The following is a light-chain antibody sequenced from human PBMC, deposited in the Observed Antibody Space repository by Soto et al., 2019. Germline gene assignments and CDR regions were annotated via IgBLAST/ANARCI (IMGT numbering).Light chain of an antibody. CDR3: KSYTSRSTYV. J-gene: IGLJ1*01. CDR1: SSDVGGYNS. Sequence: QSALTQPASVSGSPGQSITISCTGTSSDVGGYNSVSWYQHHPGKAPKLMIYDVSNRSSGVSSRFSGSKSDNTASLTISGFQAEDEADYYCKSYTSRSTYVFGTGTKLTVL. CDR2: DVS. V-gene: IGLV2-14*03.